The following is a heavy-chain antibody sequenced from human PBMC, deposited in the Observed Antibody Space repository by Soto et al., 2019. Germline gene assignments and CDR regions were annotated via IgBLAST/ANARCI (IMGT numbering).Heavy chain of an antibody. V-gene: IGHV1-3*01. CDR1: GYTFTSYA. CDR3: ARDSLLIVATRFDY. Sequence: GASVKVSCKASGYTFTSYAMHWVRQAPGQRLEWMGWINAGNGNTKYSQRFQGRVTITRDTSASTAYMELSSLRSEDTAVYYCARDSLLIVATRFDYWGQGTLVTVSS. CDR2: INAGNGNT. J-gene: IGHJ4*02. D-gene: IGHD5-12*01.